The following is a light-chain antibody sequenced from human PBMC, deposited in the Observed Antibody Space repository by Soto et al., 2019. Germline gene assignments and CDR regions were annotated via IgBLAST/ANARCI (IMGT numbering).Light chain of an antibody. J-gene: IGLJ1*01. CDR1: SSDVGSYNY. V-gene: IGLV2-14*01. CDR2: EVS. Sequence: QSALAQPASVSGSPGQSITISCTGTSSDVGSYNYVSWYQLHPGKAPKLMIYEVSNRPSGVSNRFSDSKSGDTASLTISGLQAEDEADYYCSSYTTRTTLYVFGTGTKVTVL. CDR3: SSYTTRTTLYV.